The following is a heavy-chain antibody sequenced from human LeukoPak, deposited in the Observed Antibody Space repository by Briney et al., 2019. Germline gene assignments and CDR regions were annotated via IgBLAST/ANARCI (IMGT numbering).Heavy chain of an antibody. J-gene: IGHJ4*02. Sequence: GRSLRLSCAAFGFTFSSYGMHWVRQAPGKGLEWVAVISYDGSNKYYADSVKGRFTISRDNSKNTLYLQMNSLRAEDTAVYYCAKDIGYCSSTSCFPVPDYWGQGTLVTVSS. V-gene: IGHV3-30*18. CDR1: GFTFSSYG. CDR2: ISYDGSNK. D-gene: IGHD2-2*01. CDR3: AKDIGYCSSTSCFPVPDY.